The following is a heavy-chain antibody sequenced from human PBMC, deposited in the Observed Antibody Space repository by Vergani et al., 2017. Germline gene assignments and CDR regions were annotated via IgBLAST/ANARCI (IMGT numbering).Heavy chain of an antibody. D-gene: IGHD1-1*01. CDR3: ATKSXGTPGCKIVYFRE. CDR2: ISYDGTQK. V-gene: IGHV3-30*03. Sequence: QVHLVESGGGVVQPGRSLRLSCVVSGFTSSYYGMHWVRQAPGKGLEWVAVISYDGTQKYYADSVKGRFTISRDNSKSTLYLQMNSLRTEDTAVYYCATKSXGTPGCKIVYFREWCQGTLVTVSS. CDR1: GFTSSYYG. J-gene: IGHJ1*01.